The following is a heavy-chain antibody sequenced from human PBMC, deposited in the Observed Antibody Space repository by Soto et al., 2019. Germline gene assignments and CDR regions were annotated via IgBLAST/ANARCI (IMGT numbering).Heavy chain of an antibody. D-gene: IGHD2-2*01. V-gene: IGHV1-69*13. J-gene: IGHJ6*02. CDR1: GCTFSSYA. CDR2: IIPIFGTA. CDR3: AITHCSSTSCWYYYYGMDV. Sequence: ASVKVSCKASGCTFSSYAISWVRQAPGQGLEWMGGIIPIFGTANYAQKFQGRVTITADESTSTAYMELSSLRSEDTAVYYCAITHCSSTSCWYYYYGMDVWGQGTTVTVSS.